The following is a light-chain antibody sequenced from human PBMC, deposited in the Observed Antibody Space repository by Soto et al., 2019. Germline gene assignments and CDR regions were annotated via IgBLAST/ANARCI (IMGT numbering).Light chain of an antibody. CDR3: QQYNNWPPYT. Sequence: IVVTPSPTTLSVSSGERATLFCRASRSVSSNLAWYQQKPGQAPRLLMYGASTRATGIPARFSGSGSGTEFTLTISSLQSEDFAVYYCQQYNNWPPYTFGQGTKVDIK. V-gene: IGKV3-15*01. CDR1: RSVSSN. CDR2: GAS. J-gene: IGKJ2*01.